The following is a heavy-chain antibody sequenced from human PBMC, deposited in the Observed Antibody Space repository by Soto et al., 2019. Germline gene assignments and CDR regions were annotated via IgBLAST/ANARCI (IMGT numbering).Heavy chain of an antibody. D-gene: IGHD3-3*01. CDR1: GYTLTSYG. CDR3: AREGITIYGVVPNPYYMDV. Sequence: ASVKVSCKASGYTLTSYGISWVRQAPGQGLEWMGWISAYNGNTNYAQKLQGRVTMTTDTSTSTAYMELRSLRSDDTAVYFCAREGITIYGVVPNPYYMDVWGKGTTVTVSS. CDR2: ISAYNGNT. J-gene: IGHJ6*03. V-gene: IGHV1-18*01.